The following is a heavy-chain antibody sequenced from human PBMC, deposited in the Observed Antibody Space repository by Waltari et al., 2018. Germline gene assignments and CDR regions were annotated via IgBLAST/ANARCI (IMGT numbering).Heavy chain of an antibody. D-gene: IGHD5-18*01. CDR2: IYHSGST. Sequence: QVQLQESGPGLVKPSETLSLTCAVSGYSISSGYYWGWIRQPPGKGLEWIGSIYHSGSTYYNPSLNSRVTISVDTSKNQFSLKLSSVTAADTAVYYCARTDTAMVLDYWGQGTLVTVSS. CDR3: ARTDTAMVLDY. J-gene: IGHJ4*02. CDR1: GYSISSGYY. V-gene: IGHV4-38-2*01.